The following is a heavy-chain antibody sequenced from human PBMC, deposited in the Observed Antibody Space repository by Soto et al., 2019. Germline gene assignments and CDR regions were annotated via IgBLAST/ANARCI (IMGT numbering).Heavy chain of an antibody. J-gene: IGHJ4*02. CDR1: GFTFDDYA. CDR2: ISWNSGSI. Sequence: GGSLRLSCAASGFTFDDYAMHWVRQAPGKGLEWVSGISWNSGSIGYADSVKGRFTISRDNAKNSLYLQMNSLRAGDTALYYCAKDTVPIFGVITHFDYRGKGPLVTVSS. CDR3: AKDTVPIFGVITHFDY. D-gene: IGHD3-3*01. V-gene: IGHV3-9*01.